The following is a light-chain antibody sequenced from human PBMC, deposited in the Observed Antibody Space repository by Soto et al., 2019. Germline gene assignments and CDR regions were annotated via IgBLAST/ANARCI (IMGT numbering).Light chain of an antibody. CDR3: QQYGSSPLT. CDR1: QSVSSSF. CDR2: DAS. Sequence: EIVLTQSPGTLSLSPGERATLSCRASQSVSSSFLAWCQQKPGQAPRLLIYDASSRAAGIPDRFGGSGSGTDFILTISRLEPEDFAVYYCQQYGSSPLTFGGGTKVEIK. V-gene: IGKV3-20*01. J-gene: IGKJ4*01.